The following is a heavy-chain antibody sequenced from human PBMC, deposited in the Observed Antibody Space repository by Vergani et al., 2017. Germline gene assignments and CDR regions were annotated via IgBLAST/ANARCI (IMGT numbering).Heavy chain of an antibody. CDR3: AREVVVVVPAAPPSIYYYYYMDV. CDR2: ISSSSSTI. D-gene: IGHD2-2*01. V-gene: IGHV3-48*04. CDR1: GFTFSSYS. Sequence: EVQLVESGGGLVQPGGSLRLSCAASGFTFSSYSMNWVRQAPGKGLEWVSYISSSSSTIYYADSVKGRFTISRDNAKNSLYLQMNSLRAEDTAVYYCAREVVVVVPAAPPSIYYYYYMDVWGKGTTVTVSS. J-gene: IGHJ6*03.